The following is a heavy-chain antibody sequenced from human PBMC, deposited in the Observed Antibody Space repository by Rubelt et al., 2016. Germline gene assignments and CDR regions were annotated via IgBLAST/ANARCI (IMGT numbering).Heavy chain of an antibody. CDR1: GFTFSSYG. Sequence: QVQLVESGGGVVQPGRSLRLSCAASGFTFSSYGMHWIRQPPGKGLEWIGEINHSGSTNYNPSLKSRVTISVDTAKNQFSLKLGSVTAADTAVYYCARQSIAARPYYFDYWGQGTPVTVSS. J-gene: IGHJ4*02. CDR2: INHSGST. D-gene: IGHD6-6*01. CDR3: ARQSIAARPYYFDY. V-gene: IGHV4-34*01.